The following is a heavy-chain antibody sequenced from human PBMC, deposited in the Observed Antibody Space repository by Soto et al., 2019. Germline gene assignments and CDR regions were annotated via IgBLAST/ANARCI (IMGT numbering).Heavy chain of an antibody. V-gene: IGHV1-18*01. CDR3: GRDRGKVAAVAY. CDR2: ISAYNGNT. CDR1: GYTFTSYG. D-gene: IGHD2-15*01. Sequence: QVQLVQSGAEVKKPGASVKVSCKASGYTFTSYGISWVRQAPGQGLEWMGWISAYNGNTNYAQKLQGRVTMTTDTAMRTASMELRSLRSDATAVYACGRDRGKVAAVAYWGQGTLVTASS. J-gene: IGHJ4*02.